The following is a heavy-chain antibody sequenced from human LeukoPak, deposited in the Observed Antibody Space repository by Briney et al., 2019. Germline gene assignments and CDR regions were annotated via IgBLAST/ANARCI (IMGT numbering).Heavy chain of an antibody. V-gene: IGHV3-30*03. Sequence: GGSLRLSCAASGDTFSSYGRHWVPQAPGKVLEWVALISSDGNDKLYGDSVKGLFTISRDDSKSTLYLHMNSLRAEDTAVYYCTTKVIRGNSGDDYDDWGQGTLVTVSS. CDR2: ISSDGNDK. J-gene: IGHJ4*02. CDR1: GDTFSSYG. CDR3: TTKVIRGNSGDDYDD. D-gene: IGHD5-12*01.